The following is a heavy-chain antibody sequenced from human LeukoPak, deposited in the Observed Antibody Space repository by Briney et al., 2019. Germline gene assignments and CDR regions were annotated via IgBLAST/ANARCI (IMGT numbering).Heavy chain of an antibody. CDR1: GFTFSSYG. CDR2: IWYDGSNK. CDR3: ARWTDSSGWFYYYYGMDV. V-gene: IGHV3-33*01. J-gene: IGHJ6*02. Sequence: PGRSLRLSCAASGFTFSSYGMHWVRQAPGKGLEWVAVIWYDGSNKYYADSVKGRFTISRVNSKNTLYLQMNSLRAEDTAVYYCARWTDSSGWFYYYYGMDVWGQGTTVTVSS. D-gene: IGHD6-19*01.